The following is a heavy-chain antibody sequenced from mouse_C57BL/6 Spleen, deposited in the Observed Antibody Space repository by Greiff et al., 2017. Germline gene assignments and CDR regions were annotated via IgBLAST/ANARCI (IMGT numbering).Heavy chain of an antibody. Sequence: VQLQEPGAELVRPGSSVKLSCTASGFNIKDDYMHWVKQRPEQGLEWIGWIDPENGDTEYASKFQGKATITADTSSNAAYLQLSSLTSEDTAVYYYTTAGFTTVVAHWGQGTTLTVSS. CDR2: IDPENGDT. CDR1: GFNIKDDY. V-gene: IGHV14-4*01. D-gene: IGHD1-1*01. CDR3: TTAGFTTVVAH. J-gene: IGHJ2*01.